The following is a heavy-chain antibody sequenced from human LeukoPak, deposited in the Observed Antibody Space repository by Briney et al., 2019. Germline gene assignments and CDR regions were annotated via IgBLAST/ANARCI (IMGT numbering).Heavy chain of an antibody. J-gene: IGHJ1*01. CDR2: ICYSGST. D-gene: IGHD3-10*01. CDR1: GGSISSYY. Sequence: SETLSLTCTVSGGSISSYYWSWIRQPPGKGLEWIGYICYSGSTNYNPSLKSRVTISVDTSKNQFSLKLSSVTAADTAVYYCARTSGAAEYFQHWGQGTLVTVSS. CDR3: ARTSGAAEYFQH. V-gene: IGHV4-59*01.